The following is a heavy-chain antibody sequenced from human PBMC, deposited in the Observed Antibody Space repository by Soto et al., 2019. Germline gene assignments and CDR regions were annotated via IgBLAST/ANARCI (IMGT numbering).Heavy chain of an antibody. J-gene: IGHJ4*02. Sequence: QVTLKESGPVLVKPTETLTLTCTVSGFSLSTARMGVRWIRQPPGKALEWLAHSFSNDEKSYSTFLKSRLTISKDTSKSQVVLTMTNMDPVDTATYYCARIRRDSSGYYLIDYWGQGTLVPVSS. V-gene: IGHV2-26*01. CDR3: ARIRRDSSGYYLIDY. D-gene: IGHD3-22*01. CDR2: SFSNDEK. CDR1: GFSLSTARMG.